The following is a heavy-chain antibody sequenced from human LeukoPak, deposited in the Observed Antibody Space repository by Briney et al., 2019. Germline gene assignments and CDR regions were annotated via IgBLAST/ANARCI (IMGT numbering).Heavy chain of an antibody. CDR2: FDPEDGET. D-gene: IGHD3-22*01. CDR1: GYTLTELS. CDR3: ATFYDSSGYYYNWFDP. V-gene: IGHV1-24*01. Sequence: GASVEVSCKVSGYTLTELSMHWVRQAPGKGLEWMGGFDPEDGETMYAQKFQGRVTMTEDTSTDTAYMELSSLRSEDTAVYYCATFYDSSGYYYNWFDPWGQGTLVTVSS. J-gene: IGHJ5*02.